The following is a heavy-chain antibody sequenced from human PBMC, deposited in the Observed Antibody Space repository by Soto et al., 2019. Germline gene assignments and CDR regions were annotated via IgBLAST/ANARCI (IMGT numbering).Heavy chain of an antibody. CDR3: ARDDSMIVETYCFDY. CDR1: GFTFSSYP. D-gene: IGHD3-22*01. J-gene: IGHJ4*02. Sequence: GGSLRLSCAASGFTFSSYPMHWVRQAPGKGLEWVAIISYDGSNNYYADSVKGRFTISRDNSKNTLFLQMSSLRAADTAVYYCARDDSMIVETYCFDYWGQGT. CDR2: ISYDGSNN. V-gene: IGHV3-30-3*01.